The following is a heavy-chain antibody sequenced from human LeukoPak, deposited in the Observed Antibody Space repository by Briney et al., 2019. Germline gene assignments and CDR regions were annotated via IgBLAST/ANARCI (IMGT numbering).Heavy chain of an antibody. D-gene: IGHD1-26*01. J-gene: IGHJ4*02. V-gene: IGHV1-2*02. CDR1: GYTFTDYY. CDR2: INRNSGDA. Sequence: ASVKVSCKASGYTFTDYYMHWVRQASGQGLEWMGWINRNSGDANYAQKFQGRVTMTRDTSISTAYMELSRLRSDDTAVYYCARDGGQVGATGPFDYWGQGTLVTVSS. CDR3: ARDGGQVGATGPFDY.